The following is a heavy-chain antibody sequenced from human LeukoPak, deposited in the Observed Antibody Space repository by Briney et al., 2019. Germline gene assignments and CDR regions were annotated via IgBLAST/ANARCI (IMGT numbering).Heavy chain of an antibody. CDR3: TRSDYDDSTRLVDY. CDR1: GFTFGDYA. J-gene: IGHJ4*02. CDR2: IRSKAYGGPT. D-gene: IGHD3-22*01. Sequence: GRSLRLSCTASGFTFGDYAMSWVRQAPGKGLEWVGFIRSKAYGGPTEYAASVKGRFTISRDDSKGIAYLQMNSRKTEDTAVYYCTRSDYDDSTRLVDYWGQGTLVTVSS. V-gene: IGHV3-49*04.